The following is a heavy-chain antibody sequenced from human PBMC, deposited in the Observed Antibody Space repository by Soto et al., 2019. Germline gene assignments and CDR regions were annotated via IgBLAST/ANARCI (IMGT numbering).Heavy chain of an antibody. V-gene: IGHV6-1*01. D-gene: IGHD6-19*01. J-gene: IGHJ6*04. CDR2: TYYRSRWYS. CDR1: GDSVSSSSVA. Sequence: SQTLSLTCVISGDSVSSSSVAWNWVRQSQSRGLEWLGRTYYRSRWYSDFAVSVRGRIVINADTSKNQFSLKLSSVTAADTAVYYCARFAVPLTYYYYNGMDVWGKGXTVTVYS. CDR3: ARFAVPLTYYYYNGMDV.